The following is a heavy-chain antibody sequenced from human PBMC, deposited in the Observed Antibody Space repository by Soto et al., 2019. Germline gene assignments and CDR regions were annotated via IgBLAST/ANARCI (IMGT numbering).Heavy chain of an antibody. CDR3: ATGGRQWLVPSAFNY. D-gene: IGHD6-19*01. J-gene: IGHJ4*02. V-gene: IGHV3-30*03. CDR1: GFTFSDYA. CDR2: VSHDGRNT. Sequence: VQLVESGGGVVQPGRSLRLSCAASGFTFSDYAMHWVRQAPGKGLEWVAVVSHDGRNTHYADSVKGRFTISRDSSKNTVSLAVPSLRAEGTAVYYCATGGRQWLVPSAFNYWGQGALVTVSS.